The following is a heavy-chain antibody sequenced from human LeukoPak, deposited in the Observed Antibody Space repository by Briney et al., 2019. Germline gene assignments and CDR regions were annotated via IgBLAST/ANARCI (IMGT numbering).Heavy chain of an antibody. Sequence: GGSLRLSCAASGFTFSSYGMSWVRQAPGKGLEWVSAISGSGGSTYYADSVKGRFTISRDNSKNTLYLQMNSLRTEDTAFYYCAREFYGDGLDYWGQGTLVTVSS. CDR3: AREFYGDGLDY. CDR1: GFTFSSYG. V-gene: IGHV3-23*01. J-gene: IGHJ4*02. D-gene: IGHD4-17*01. CDR2: ISGSGGST.